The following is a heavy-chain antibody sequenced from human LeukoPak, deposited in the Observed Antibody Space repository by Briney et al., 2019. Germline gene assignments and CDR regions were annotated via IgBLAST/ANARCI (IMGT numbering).Heavy chain of an antibody. CDR1: GFSFSDYY. D-gene: IGHD2-15*01. CDR2: ISSHGTTK. Sequence: GGSLRLSCAASGFSFSDYYVVWIRQAPGRGLEYVSYISSHGTTKHYADSVKGRFTISRDNANNSLFLQMNSLRAEDTAVYYCARTGQYCSRGTCYSGQFDLWGQGTLVTVSS. CDR3: ARTGQYCSRGTCYSGQFDL. V-gene: IGHV3-11*01. J-gene: IGHJ5*02.